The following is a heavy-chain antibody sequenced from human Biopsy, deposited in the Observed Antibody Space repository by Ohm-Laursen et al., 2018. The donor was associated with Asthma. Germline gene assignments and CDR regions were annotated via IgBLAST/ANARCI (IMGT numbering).Heavy chain of an antibody. D-gene: IGHD3-22*01. J-gene: IGHJ3*01. Sequence: SLRLSCTASGFTFGGYAMSWARQAPGEGLEWVSTISPDGRSAHGPDSFRGRFTISRDNSRDTLYLQMRSLGADDTAVYYCVKDTVEDRGGYYTFDVWGQGTKVTVSS. V-gene: IGHV3-23*01. CDR3: VKDTVEDRGGYYTFDV. CDR1: GFTFGGYA. CDR2: ISPDGRSA.